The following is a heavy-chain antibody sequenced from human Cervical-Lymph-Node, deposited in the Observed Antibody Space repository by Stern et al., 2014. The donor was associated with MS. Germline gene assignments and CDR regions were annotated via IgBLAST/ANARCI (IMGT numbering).Heavy chain of an antibody. CDR2: FYQTGSV. V-gene: IGHV4-59*01. CDR1: GCSLRRYY. CDR3: AREGEYCSGSRCYPFLDY. D-gene: IGHD2-15*01. Sequence: QLQLQESGPGLVKPSETLSLTCTVSGCSLRRYYWHWIRQAPGKGLNLLGFFYQTGSVNYTPFLSSRVAMSVDTSKNQFSLTVSSVTAADTAVYYCAREGEYCSGSRCYPFLDYWGQGTLVTVSS. J-gene: IGHJ4*02.